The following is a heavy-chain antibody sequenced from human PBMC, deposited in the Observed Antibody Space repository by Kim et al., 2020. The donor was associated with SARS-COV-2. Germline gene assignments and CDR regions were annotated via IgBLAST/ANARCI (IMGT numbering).Heavy chain of an antibody. CDR1: GFTLSSYA. D-gene: IGHD6-25*01. V-gene: IGHV3-30*04. Sequence: GGSLRLSCVASGFTLSSYAMHWVRQAPGKGLELLAIISYDGNNQYYADSVRGRFTISRDISKNTLFLQMNSLRGDDTSTYYCARIKAAASTGDAFDVWGQGTMVIVSS. CDR2: ISYDGNNQ. J-gene: IGHJ3*01. CDR3: ARIKAAASTGDAFDV.